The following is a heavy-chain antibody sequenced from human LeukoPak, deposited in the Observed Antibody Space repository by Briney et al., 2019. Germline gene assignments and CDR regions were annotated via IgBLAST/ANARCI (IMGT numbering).Heavy chain of an antibody. J-gene: IGHJ3*02. CDR3: ARDLREDDAFDI. Sequence: SETLSLTCTVSGGSISSSSHYWGWIRQPPGKGLEWIGSIYYSGSTYYNPSLKSRVTISVDTSKNQFSLKLSSVTAADTAVYYCARDLREDDAFDIWGQGTMVTVSS. V-gene: IGHV4-39*07. CDR2: IYYSGST. CDR1: GGSISSSSHY. D-gene: IGHD3-16*01.